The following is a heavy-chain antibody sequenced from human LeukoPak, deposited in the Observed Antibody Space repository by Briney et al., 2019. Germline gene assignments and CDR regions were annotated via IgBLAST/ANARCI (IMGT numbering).Heavy chain of an antibody. CDR1: GFAFSSYA. D-gene: IGHD2-15*01. J-gene: IGHJ4*02. CDR3: AKVPPSYCSGDSCRIDY. Sequence: GGCLRLSCAASGFAFSSYAMTWVRQAPGKGLEWGSAMHSSGGITYYEDSVRGRFTISRDNSKSTLYLQMSSLRAEDTAVYYCAKVPPSYCSGDSCRIDYWGQGTLVTVSS. V-gene: IGHV3-23*01. CDR2: MHSSGGIT.